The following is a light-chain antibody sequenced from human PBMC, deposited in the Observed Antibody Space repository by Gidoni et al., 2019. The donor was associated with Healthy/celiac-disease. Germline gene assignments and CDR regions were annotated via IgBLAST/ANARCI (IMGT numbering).Light chain of an antibody. CDR2: AAS. Sequence: DIQLTQSPSSRSASVGDRVTITCRASQSISSYLTWYQQKPGKAPKLLIDAASSLQSGVPSRFSGSGSGTDFTLTISSLQPEDFATYYCQQSYSTPWTFGQGTKVEIK. J-gene: IGKJ1*01. CDR3: QQSYSTPWT. CDR1: QSISSY. V-gene: IGKV1-39*01.